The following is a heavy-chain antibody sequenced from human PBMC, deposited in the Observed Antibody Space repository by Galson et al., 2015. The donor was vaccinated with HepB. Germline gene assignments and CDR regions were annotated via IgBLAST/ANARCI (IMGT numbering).Heavy chain of an antibody. J-gene: IGHJ4*02. V-gene: IGHV3-11*06. CDR2: ISSSSSYT. CDR1: GFTFSDYY. CDR3: AGQSIAAAGTIAY. Sequence: SLRLSCAASGFTFSDYYMSWIRQAPGKGLEWVSYISSSSSYTNSADSVKGRFTISRDNAKNSLYLQMNSLRAEDTAVYYCAGQSIAAAGTIAYWGQGTLVTVSS. D-gene: IGHD6-13*01.